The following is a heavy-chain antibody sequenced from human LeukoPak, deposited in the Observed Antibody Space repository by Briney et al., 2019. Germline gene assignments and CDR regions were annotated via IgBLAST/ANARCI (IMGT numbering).Heavy chain of an antibody. CDR3: ARDRVVAAPQNAFDI. CDR1: GGSISSGSYY. CDR2: IYTSGST. Sequence: PSETLSLTCTVSGGSISSGSYYWSWIRQPAGKGLEWIGRIYTSGSTNYNPSLKSRVTISVDTSKNQFSLKLSSVTAADTAVYYCARDRVVAAPQNAFDIWGQGTMVTVSS. D-gene: IGHD2-2*01. V-gene: IGHV4-61*02. J-gene: IGHJ3*02.